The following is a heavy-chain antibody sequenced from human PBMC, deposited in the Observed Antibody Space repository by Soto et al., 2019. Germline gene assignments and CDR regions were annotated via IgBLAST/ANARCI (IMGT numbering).Heavy chain of an antibody. V-gene: IGHV3-30*03. Sequence: GGSLRLSCAASGFTFSSYGMHWVRQAPGKGLEWVAVISYDGSNKYYADSVKGRFTISRDNSNNTLDLQMNSLRAQDTAIYYCARILRGGVTGKAFDVWGRGTMVTVSS. D-gene: IGHD3-3*01. J-gene: IGHJ3*01. CDR2: ISYDGSNK. CDR1: GFTFSSYG. CDR3: ARILRGGVTGKAFDV.